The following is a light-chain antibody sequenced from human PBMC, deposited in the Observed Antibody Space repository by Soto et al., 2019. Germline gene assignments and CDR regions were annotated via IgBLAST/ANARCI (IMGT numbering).Light chain of an antibody. V-gene: IGLV2-8*01. J-gene: IGLJ2*01. CDR2: DVT. Sequence: QSALTQPPSASGSPGQSVTISCTGTSSDVGGYNFVSWYQQHPGKAPKLMIYDVTERPSGVPDRFSGSKSGNTASLTVSGLQGEDEADYDCTSYAGSNITVLFGGGTMLFVL. CDR1: SSDVGGYNF. CDR3: TSYAGSNITVL.